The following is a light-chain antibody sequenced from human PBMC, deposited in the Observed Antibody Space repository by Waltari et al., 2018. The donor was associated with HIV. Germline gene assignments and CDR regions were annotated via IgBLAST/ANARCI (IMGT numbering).Light chain of an antibody. Sequence: QSALTQPPSASGSPGQSVTISCTGTNSAIGGFNSVSWYQQHPGKAPKLVISEVTKRPSGVPGRFSGSKSGTTASLTVSGLQAEDEADYYCSSYANKNGFYVVFGGGTRLTVL. V-gene: IGLV2-8*01. J-gene: IGLJ2*01. CDR3: SSYANKNGFYVV. CDR2: EVT. CDR1: NSAIGGFNS.